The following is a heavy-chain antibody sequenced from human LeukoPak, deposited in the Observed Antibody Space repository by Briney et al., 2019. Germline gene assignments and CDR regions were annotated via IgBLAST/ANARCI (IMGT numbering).Heavy chain of an antibody. V-gene: IGHV3-64D*06. CDR1: GFTFSTYV. CDR3: VRGTGY. Sequence: PGGSLRLSCSVSGFTFSTYVMHWVRQAPGKGLEYVSAISSNGDNTYYADSVKGGFTISGDNSKNTLYLQMSSLRADDTAVYYCVRGTGYWGQGTLVTVSS. J-gene: IGHJ4*02. CDR2: ISSNGDNT.